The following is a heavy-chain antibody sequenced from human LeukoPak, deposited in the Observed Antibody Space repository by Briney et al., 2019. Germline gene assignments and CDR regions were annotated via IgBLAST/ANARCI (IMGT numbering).Heavy chain of an antibody. CDR1: GFTFSSYW. J-gene: IGHJ4*02. CDR2: IKQDGSEK. CDR3: ARDPYCSSWYVGEIDY. V-gene: IGHV3-7*01. D-gene: IGHD6-13*01. Sequence: GGSLRRSCAASGFTFSSYWMSWVRQAPGKGLEWVANIKQDGSEKYYVDSVKGRFTISRDNAKNSLYLQMNSLRAEDTAVYYCARDPYCSSWYVGEIDYWGQGTLVTVSS.